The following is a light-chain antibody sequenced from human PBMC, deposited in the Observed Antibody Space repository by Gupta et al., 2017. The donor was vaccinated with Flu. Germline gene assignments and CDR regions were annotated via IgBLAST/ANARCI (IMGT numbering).Light chain of an antibody. CDR3: QQGYYYPRT. J-gene: IGKJ1*01. Sequence: PSFRSASVGDKVTITCQASLGISSYLVWYQQKPGKAPNLLIYDASSLQSGVPSRFSGSGSGAEFTLTISDLPPEDFATYYCQQGYYYPRTFGQGTNVEIK. V-gene: IGKV1-9*01. CDR1: LGISSY. CDR2: DAS.